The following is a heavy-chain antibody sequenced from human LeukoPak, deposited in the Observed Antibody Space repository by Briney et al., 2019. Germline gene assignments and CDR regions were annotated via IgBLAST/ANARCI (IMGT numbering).Heavy chain of an antibody. D-gene: IGHD6-6*01. Sequence: GGSLRLSCAASGFTFSSYSMNWVRQAPGKGLEWASSISSSSTYIYYADPVKGRFTISRDNAKNSLFLQMNSLRAEDTAVYYCARDLTTSSTAYLHHWGQGTLVTVSS. CDR1: GFTFSSYS. CDR3: ARDLTTSSTAYLHH. CDR2: ISSSSTYI. J-gene: IGHJ1*01. V-gene: IGHV3-21*01.